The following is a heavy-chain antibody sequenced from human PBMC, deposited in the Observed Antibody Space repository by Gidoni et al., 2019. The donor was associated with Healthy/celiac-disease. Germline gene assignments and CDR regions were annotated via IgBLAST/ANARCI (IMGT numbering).Heavy chain of an antibody. CDR2: ILYDGSNE. Sequence: QVQLVESGGGVVQPGRSLRLSCAASGFTFSTYAMHCVRQAPGKGLEWVSVILYDGSNEYYADSVKGRFTISRDNSKNTLYLQMNSLRADDTAVYYCVRDGVQSPYYYGMDVWGQGTTVTVSS. CDR3: VRDGVQSPYYYGMDV. D-gene: IGHD1-1*01. J-gene: IGHJ6*02. V-gene: IGHV3-30-3*01. CDR1: GFTFSTYA.